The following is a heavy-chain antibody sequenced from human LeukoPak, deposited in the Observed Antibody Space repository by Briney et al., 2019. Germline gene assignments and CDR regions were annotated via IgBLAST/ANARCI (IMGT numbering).Heavy chain of an antibody. Sequence: ASVRVSCKTSGYTFSAFYMHWVRQAPGQGPEWMGWINPDSGGSEYGQKFQGRVTFTSDTSSTTIYMEVRSLKSDDTAVYYCASRSSTVAKFPFHYWGQGTLVTVSS. CDR3: ASRSSTVAKFPFHY. CDR1: GYTFSAFY. J-gene: IGHJ4*02. CDR2: INPDSGGS. D-gene: IGHD4-17*01. V-gene: IGHV1-2*02.